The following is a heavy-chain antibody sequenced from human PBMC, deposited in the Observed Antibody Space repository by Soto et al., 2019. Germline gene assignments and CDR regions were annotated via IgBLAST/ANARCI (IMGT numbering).Heavy chain of an antibody. CDR3: AKDLGLGGGSCYGD. CDR2: ISGSGENT. CDR1: GFTFSSYA. D-gene: IGHD2-15*01. V-gene: IGHV3-23*01. J-gene: IGHJ4*02. Sequence: EVQLLESGGGLVQPGGSLRLSCAASGFTFSSYAMGWVRQAPGKGLEWVAAISGSGENTYHRDSVKGRFTISRDNSKNTLVLQMNSLRAEDTAVYYCAKDLGLGGGSCYGDWGQGTLVTVSS.